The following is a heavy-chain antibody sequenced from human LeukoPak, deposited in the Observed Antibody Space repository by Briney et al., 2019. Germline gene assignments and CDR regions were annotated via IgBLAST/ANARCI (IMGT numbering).Heavy chain of an antibody. Sequence: PSETLSLTCTVSGGSISSSSYYWGWIRQPPGKGLEWIGSIYYSGSTYYNPSLKSRVTISVDTSKNQFSLKLSSVTAADTAVYYCASDSGHDYYFDYWGQGTLVTVSS. CDR2: IYYSGST. V-gene: IGHV4-39*01. CDR3: ASDSGHDYYFDY. CDR1: GGSISSSSYY. J-gene: IGHJ4*02. D-gene: IGHD5-12*01.